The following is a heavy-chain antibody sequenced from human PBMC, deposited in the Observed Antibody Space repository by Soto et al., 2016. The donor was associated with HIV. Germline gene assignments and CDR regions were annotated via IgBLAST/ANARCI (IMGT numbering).Heavy chain of an antibody. CDR1: GYTFTGYY. Sequence: QVQLVQSGAEVKKPGASVKVSCRASGYTFTGYYMHWVRQAPGQGLEWVGWINPNSGGTNYAQKFQGRVTMTSDTSISTAYMELSGLTPDDTAVYYCARRAVRYFDWLPRGYFDYWGQGMLVTVSS. V-gene: IGHV1-2*02. D-gene: IGHD3-9*01. CDR3: ARRAVRYFDWLPRGYFDY. CDR2: INPNSGGT. J-gene: IGHJ4*02.